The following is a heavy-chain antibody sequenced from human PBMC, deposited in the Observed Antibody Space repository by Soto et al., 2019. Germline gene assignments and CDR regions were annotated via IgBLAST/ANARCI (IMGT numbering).Heavy chain of an antibody. CDR3: ARLPKVVAAPCNWFDP. CDR1: GGSISSSSW. Sequence: SETLSLTCAVSGGSISSSSWWRWVRQAAWKGLEGSGEIYHSGSTNYNPSLKSRVTISVDKSKNQFSMKLSSVTAADTAVYYCARLPKVVAAPCNWFDPWGQGTFVTFSS. J-gene: IGHJ5*02. V-gene: IGHV4-4*02. CDR2: IYHSGST. D-gene: IGHD2-15*01.